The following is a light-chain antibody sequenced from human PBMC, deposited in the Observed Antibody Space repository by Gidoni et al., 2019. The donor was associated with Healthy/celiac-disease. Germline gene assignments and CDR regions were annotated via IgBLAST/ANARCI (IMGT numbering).Light chain of an antibody. CDR2: DAS. CDR1: QRVSSNY. J-gene: IGKJ4*01. CDR3: QQYGSSPPLT. V-gene: IGKV3D-20*01. Sequence: EIVLTQSPATLSLSPGERATRSCGASQRVSSNYLAWYQQKPGLAPRLLISDASSRATGIPDRFSGSGSGTDFTLTISRLEPEDFAVYYCQQYGSSPPLTFGGGTKVEIK.